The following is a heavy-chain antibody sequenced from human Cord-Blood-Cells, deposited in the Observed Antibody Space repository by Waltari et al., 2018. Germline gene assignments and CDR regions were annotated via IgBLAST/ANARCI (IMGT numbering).Heavy chain of an antibody. V-gene: IGHV4-4*02. CDR2: IYHSGST. Sequence: QVQLQESGPGLVKPSGTLSLTCAVSGVSISSTNWWRWLRQPPGKGLEWIGEIYHSGSTNYNPSLKSRVTISVDKSKNQFSLKLSSVTAADTAVYYCARYPVGIAAAGSAFDIWGQGTMVTVSS. CDR1: GVSISSTNW. D-gene: IGHD6-13*01. J-gene: IGHJ3*02. CDR3: ARYPVGIAAAGSAFDI.